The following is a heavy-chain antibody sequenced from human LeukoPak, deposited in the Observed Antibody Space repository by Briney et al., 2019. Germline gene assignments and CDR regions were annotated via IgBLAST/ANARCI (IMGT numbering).Heavy chain of an antibody. D-gene: IGHD2/OR15-2a*01. Sequence: GASVKVSCKASGYTFSSYVMHWVRQAPGQRLEWMGWINAGNGNTKYSQNFQGRVTITRDTSTSTAYMELSSLRSEDTAVYYCARDQGLLPDYWGQGTLVTVSS. CDR1: GYTFSSYV. V-gene: IGHV1-3*01. J-gene: IGHJ4*02. CDR3: ARDQGLLPDY. CDR2: INAGNGNT.